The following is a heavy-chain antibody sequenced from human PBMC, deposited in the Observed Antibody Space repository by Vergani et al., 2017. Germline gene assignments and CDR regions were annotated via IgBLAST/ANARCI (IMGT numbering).Heavy chain of an antibody. CDR1: GYTFTSYY. CDR3: AGVPPNYDFWSGTYPFDY. CDR2: INPSGGST. V-gene: IGHV1-46*03. D-gene: IGHD3-3*01. Sequence: QVQLVQSGAEVKKPGASVKVSCKASGYTFTSYYMHWVRQAPGQGLEWMGIINPSGGSTSYAQKFQGRVTMTRDTSTSTVYMELSSLRSEDTAVYYCAGVPPNYDFWSGTYPFDYWGQGTLVTVSS. J-gene: IGHJ4*02.